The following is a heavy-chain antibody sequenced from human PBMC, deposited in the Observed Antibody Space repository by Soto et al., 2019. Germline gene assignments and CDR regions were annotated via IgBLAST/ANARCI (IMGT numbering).Heavy chain of an antibody. CDR2: IKPSGGTT. CDR3: AREYPSTYYFDS. CDR1: GFTFTTYF. Sequence: QVQLVQSGAEVKKPGASVKISCRASGFTFTTYFMHWFRQAPGQGLQWVGIIKPSGGTTDYVQEFQDRVTMTRDTSTSTVYMELSSLTSADTAVYYCAREYPSTYYFDSWGQGTLVTVSS. V-gene: IGHV1-46*01. J-gene: IGHJ4*02.